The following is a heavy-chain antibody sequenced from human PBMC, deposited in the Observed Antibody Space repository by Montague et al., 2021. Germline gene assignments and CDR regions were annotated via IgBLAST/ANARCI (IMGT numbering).Heavy chain of an antibody. Sequence: SETLSLTCSVSGDSISSYEYYWTWIRQPAGRGLEWIGRVYKSGNTNNNPSLRSRLTLSVDTSKNHFSLTLTSVTAADTAVYFCARDSPAVEPCDGEHKGAFDIWGQGTMVTVSS. V-gene: IGHV4-4*07. CDR2: VYKSGNT. CDR1: GDSISSYEYY. J-gene: IGHJ3*02. D-gene: IGHD3-10*01. CDR3: ARDSPAVEPCDGEHKGAFDI.